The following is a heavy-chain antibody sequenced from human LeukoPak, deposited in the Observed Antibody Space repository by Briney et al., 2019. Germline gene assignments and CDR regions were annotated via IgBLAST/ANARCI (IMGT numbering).Heavy chain of an antibody. V-gene: IGHV3-74*01. D-gene: IGHD3-22*01. Sequence: GGSLRLSCGASGFTFSSYWMHWVRQAPGKGLVWISRINSDGSTTSYADSVKGRFTISRDNSKNTLYLQMNSLRIEDTAIYYWAKNLYDDSGYYPNDALDVWGRGTVVIVSS. CDR3: AKNLYDDSGYYPNDALDV. CDR2: INSDGSTT. CDR1: GFTFSSYW. J-gene: IGHJ3*01.